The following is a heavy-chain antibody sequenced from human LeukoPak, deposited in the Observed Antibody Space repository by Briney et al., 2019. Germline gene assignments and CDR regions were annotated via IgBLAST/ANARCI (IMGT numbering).Heavy chain of an antibody. Sequence: GGSLRLSCAASGFTFSSYGMHWVRQAPGKGLEWVAFIRYDGSNKYYVDSVKGRFTISRDNSKNTLYLQMNSLRSEDTAVYYCASRPRDYPYYYYMDVWGKGTTVTISS. CDR3: ASRPRDYPYYYYMDV. V-gene: IGHV3-30*02. CDR2: IRYDGSNK. CDR1: GFTFSSYG. J-gene: IGHJ6*03.